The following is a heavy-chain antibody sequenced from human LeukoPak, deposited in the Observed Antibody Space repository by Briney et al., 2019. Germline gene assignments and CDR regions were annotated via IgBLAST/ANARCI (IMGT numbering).Heavy chain of an antibody. CDR2: IYYSGST. V-gene: IGHV4-59*12. Sequence: ETLSLTCTVSGGSISSYYWSWIRQPPGKGLEWIGYIYYSGSTNYNPSLKSRVTISVDTSKNQFSLKLSSVTAADTAVYYCARDGYNYESLVWGQGTLVTVSS. J-gene: IGHJ1*01. D-gene: IGHD5-24*01. CDR3: ARDGYNYESLV. CDR1: GGSISSYY.